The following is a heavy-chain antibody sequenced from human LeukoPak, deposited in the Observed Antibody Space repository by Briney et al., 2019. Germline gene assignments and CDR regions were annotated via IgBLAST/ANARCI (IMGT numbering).Heavy chain of an antibody. D-gene: IGHD4-17*01. CDR1: GFTFSSYW. V-gene: IGHV3-74*01. CDR2: INSDGSST. J-gene: IGHJ3*02. Sequence: GGSLRLSCAASGFTFSSYWMHWVRQAPGKGLVWVSRINSDGSSTSYADSVKGRFTISRDNAKNTLYLQMNSLRAEDTAVYYCARRYYGDYDAFDIWGQGTMVTVFS. CDR3: ARRYYGDYDAFDI.